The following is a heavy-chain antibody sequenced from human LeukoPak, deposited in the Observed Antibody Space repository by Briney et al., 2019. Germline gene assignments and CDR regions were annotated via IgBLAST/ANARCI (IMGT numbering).Heavy chain of an antibody. CDR3: ARGMIVVVITEGDAFDI. CDR2: INPNSGGT. Sequence: ASVKVSCKASGYTFTGYYMHWVRQAPGQGLEWMGWINPNSGGTNYAQKFQGRVTMTRDTSISTAYMELSRLRSDDTAVYYCARGMIVVVITEGDAFDIWGQGTMVTVSS. D-gene: IGHD3-22*01. J-gene: IGHJ3*02. V-gene: IGHV1-2*02. CDR1: GYTFTGYY.